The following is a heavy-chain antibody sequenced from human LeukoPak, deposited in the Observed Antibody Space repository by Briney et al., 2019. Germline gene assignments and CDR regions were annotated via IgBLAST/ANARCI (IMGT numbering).Heavy chain of an antibody. Sequence: SGGSLRLSCAASGFTFSSYSMNWVRQAPGKGLEWVSSISSSSSYIYYADSVKGRFTISRDNAKNSLYLQMNSLRAEDTAVYYCARVGSVKTEIAAAGTSDYWGQGTLVTVSS. V-gene: IGHV3-21*01. D-gene: IGHD6-13*01. J-gene: IGHJ4*02. CDR1: GFTFSSYS. CDR3: ARVGSVKTEIAAAGTSDY. CDR2: ISSSSSYI.